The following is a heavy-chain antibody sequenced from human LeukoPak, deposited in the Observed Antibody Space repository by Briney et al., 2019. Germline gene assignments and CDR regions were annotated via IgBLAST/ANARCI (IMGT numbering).Heavy chain of an antibody. CDR3: ARDRLLWFGELSSFRLGY. J-gene: IGHJ4*02. Sequence: ASVKVSCKASGYTFTSYYMHWVRQAPGQGLEWMGIINPSGGSTSYAQKFQGRVTMTRDTSTSTVYVELSSLRSEDTAVYYCARDRLLWFGELSSFRLGYWGQGTLVTVSS. D-gene: IGHD3-10*01. CDR2: INPSGGST. V-gene: IGHV1-46*01. CDR1: GYTFTSYY.